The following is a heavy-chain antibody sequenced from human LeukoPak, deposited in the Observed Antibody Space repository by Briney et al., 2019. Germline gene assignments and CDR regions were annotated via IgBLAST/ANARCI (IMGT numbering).Heavy chain of an antibody. D-gene: IGHD3-10*02. V-gene: IGHV1-24*01. Sequence: GASVKVSCKVSGCTLTELSMHWVRQAPGKGLEWMGGFDPEDGETIYAQKFQGRVTMTEDTSTDTAYMELSSLRSEDTAVYYCATVPNYFRGNYGMDVWGKGTTVTVSS. CDR1: GCTLTELS. J-gene: IGHJ6*04. CDR3: ATVPNYFRGNYGMDV. CDR2: FDPEDGET.